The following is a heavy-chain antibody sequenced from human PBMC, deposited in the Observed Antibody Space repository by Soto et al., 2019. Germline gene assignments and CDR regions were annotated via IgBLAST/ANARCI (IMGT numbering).Heavy chain of an antibody. CDR2: INHSGST. CDR3: ARGSRIVVVPAAGRGAKFDP. D-gene: IGHD2-2*01. V-gene: IGHV4-34*01. J-gene: IGHJ5*02. Sequence: SETLSLTCAVYGGSFSGYYWSWIRQPPGKGLEWIGEINHSGSTNYNPSLKSRVTISVDTSKNQFSLKLSSVTAADTAVYYCARGSRIVVVPAAGRGAKFDPWGQGTLVTVSS. CDR1: GGSFSGYY.